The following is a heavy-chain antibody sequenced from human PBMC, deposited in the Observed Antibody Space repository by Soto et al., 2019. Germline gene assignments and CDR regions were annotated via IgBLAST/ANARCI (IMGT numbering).Heavy chain of an antibody. CDR3: ARKVVDNRLRYFDY. V-gene: IGHV3-7*05. J-gene: IGHJ4*02. Sequence: EVQLVESGGGLVQPGGSLRLSCAASGFTFSSYWMSWVRQAPGKGLEWVANIKQDGSEKYYVDSVKGRFTISRDNAKNSLYLQMNSLRAEDTAVYYCARKVVDNRLRYFDYWGQGTLVTVSS. CDR2: IKQDGSEK. CDR1: GFTFSSYW. D-gene: IGHD3-22*01.